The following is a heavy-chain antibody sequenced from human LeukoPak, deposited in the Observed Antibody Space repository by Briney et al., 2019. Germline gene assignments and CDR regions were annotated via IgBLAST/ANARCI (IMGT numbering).Heavy chain of an antibody. Sequence: GGSLRLSCAASGFNFNTYAMSWVRQAPGKGLEWVSSVTSSGDDTFYADSVQGRSTISRDNSRDTLYLHMNNLRIEDTALYYCVSDWGLDYWGQGNLITVSS. D-gene: IGHD3-16*01. J-gene: IGHJ4*02. CDR1: GFNFNTYA. V-gene: IGHV3-23*01. CDR3: VSDWGLDY. CDR2: VTSSGDDT.